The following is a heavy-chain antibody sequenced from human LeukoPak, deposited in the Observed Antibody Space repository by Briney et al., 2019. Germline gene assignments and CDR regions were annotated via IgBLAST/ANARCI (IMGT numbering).Heavy chain of an antibody. CDR3: ASTLFKWSPNWFDP. D-gene: IGHD2-15*01. Sequence: GGSLRLSCAASGFTFSSYAMSWVRQAPGKGLEWVANIKQDGSEKYYVDSVKGRFTISRDNAKNSLYLQMNSLRAEDTAVYYCASTLFKWSPNWFDPWGQGTLVTVSP. CDR1: GFTFSSYA. V-gene: IGHV3-7*01. J-gene: IGHJ5*02. CDR2: IKQDGSEK.